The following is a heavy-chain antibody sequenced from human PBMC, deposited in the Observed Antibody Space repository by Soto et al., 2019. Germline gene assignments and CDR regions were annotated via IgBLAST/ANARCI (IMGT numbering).Heavy chain of an antibody. V-gene: IGHV3-72*01. CDR3: VRTSLYVSRSWNFDS. CDR1: GFTFSDHY. D-gene: IGHD3-10*01. J-gene: IGHJ4*02. Sequence: EVQLVESGGGLVQPGGSLRLSCAASGFTFSDHYMDWVRQAPGKGLEWVGRTRNKANSYSTEDAASVRGIFTISRDESMNPLDLQVNSLKAEATDVYYCVRTSLYVSRSWNFDSWRQGILVNVPS. CDR2: TRNKANSYST.